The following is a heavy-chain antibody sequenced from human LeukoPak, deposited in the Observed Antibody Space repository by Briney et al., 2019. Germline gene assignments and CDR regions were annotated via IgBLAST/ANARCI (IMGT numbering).Heavy chain of an antibody. CDR3: ARIPLPTVTTIYYYMDV. CDR2: IYYSGST. V-gene: IGHV4-59*01. CDR1: GGPIRSYY. Sequence: SETLSLTCTVSGGPIRSYYWSWIRQSPGTGLEWIGYIYYSGSTNYNPSLKSRVTISVDTSKNQLSLKLTSVTAADTAVYYCARIPLPTVTTIYYYMDVWGKGTTVTVSS. J-gene: IGHJ6*03. D-gene: IGHD4-11*01.